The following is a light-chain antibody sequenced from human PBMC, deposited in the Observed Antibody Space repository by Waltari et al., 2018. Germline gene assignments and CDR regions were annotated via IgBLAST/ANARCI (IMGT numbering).Light chain of an antibody. CDR3: QQDYTTPFT. V-gene: IGKV1-27*01. Sequence: TVPCRASRGINKELSWYQQKPGKAPTLLIYAASSLQTGVSSRFSGSGSGTDFTLTISSLQPEDVATYYCQQDYTTPFTFGPGTKLDIK. CDR2: AAS. CDR1: RGINKE. J-gene: IGKJ3*01.